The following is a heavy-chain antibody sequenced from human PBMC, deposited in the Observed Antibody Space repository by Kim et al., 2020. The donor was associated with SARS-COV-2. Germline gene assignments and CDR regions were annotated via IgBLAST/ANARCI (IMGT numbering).Heavy chain of an antibody. CDR1: GFTFSNFW. V-gene: IGHV3-7*03. D-gene: IGHD6-19*01. CDR2: IKPDGSEK. CDR3: VRNNGWVFDS. J-gene: IGHJ4*02. Sequence: GGSLRLSCAASGFTFSNFWMTWVRQAPGNGLEWVANIKPDGSEKYYVDSVKGRITVSRDNAKNSLYLQMNNLSVEDTAVYYCVRNNGWVFDSWGQGTLVTVSS.